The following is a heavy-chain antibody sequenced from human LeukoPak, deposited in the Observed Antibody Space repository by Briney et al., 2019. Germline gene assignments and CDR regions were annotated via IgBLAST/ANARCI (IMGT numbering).Heavy chain of an antibody. D-gene: IGHD6-19*01. CDR1: GGSISSYY. CDR3: ARSSSGWYVPTYFDY. CDR2: IYYSGTS. J-gene: IGHJ4*02. V-gene: IGHV4-59*12. Sequence: SETLSLTCTVSGGSISSYYWSWVRQPPGKGLEWIGSIYYSGTSYNNPSLKSRVTISVDTSRNQFSLKLSSVTAADTAVYYCARSSSGWYVPTYFDYWGQGTLVTVSS.